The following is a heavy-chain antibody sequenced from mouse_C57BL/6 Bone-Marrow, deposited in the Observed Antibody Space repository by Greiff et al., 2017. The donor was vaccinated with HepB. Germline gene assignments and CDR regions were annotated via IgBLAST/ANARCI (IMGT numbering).Heavy chain of an antibody. J-gene: IGHJ3*01. CDR3: ARLGDGSSAY. Sequence: EVKLVESGGGLVQPGGSLSLSCAASGFTFTDYYMSWVRQPPGKALEWLGFIRNKANGYTTEYSASVKGRFTISRDNSQSILYLQMNALRAEDSATYYCARLGDGSSAYWGQGTLVTVSA. D-gene: IGHD1-1*01. CDR2: IRNKANGYTT. V-gene: IGHV7-3*01. CDR1: GFTFTDYY.